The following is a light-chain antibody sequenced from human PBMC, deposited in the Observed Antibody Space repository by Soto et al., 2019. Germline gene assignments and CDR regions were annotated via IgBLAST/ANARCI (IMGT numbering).Light chain of an antibody. CDR3: QQYDVVPPRYT. CDR1: LDISNR. Sequence: DIQMTQSPSFLSVSEGDRVTITCQASLDISNRLNWYQQKPGKAPKLLIYDASNLEIGVSSRFGGGGSGTDFTFTISSLQAEDIGTYYCQQYDVVPPRYTFGQGTSLEIK. V-gene: IGKV1-33*01. J-gene: IGKJ2*01. CDR2: DAS.